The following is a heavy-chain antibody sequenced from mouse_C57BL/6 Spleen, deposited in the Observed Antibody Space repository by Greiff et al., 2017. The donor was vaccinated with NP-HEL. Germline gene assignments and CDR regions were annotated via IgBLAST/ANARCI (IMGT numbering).Heavy chain of an antibody. J-gene: IGHJ4*01. V-gene: IGHV1-80*01. CDR2: IYPGNGDT. D-gene: IGHD2-12*01. Sequence: QVQLQQSGAELVKPGASVKISCKASGYAFSSYWMNWVKQRPGKGLEWIGQIYPGNGDTNYNGKFKGKATLTADKSSSTAYMQLSSLTSEDSAVYFCAPAYYSPSMDYWGQGTSVTVSS. CDR3: APAYYSPSMDY. CDR1: GYAFSSYW.